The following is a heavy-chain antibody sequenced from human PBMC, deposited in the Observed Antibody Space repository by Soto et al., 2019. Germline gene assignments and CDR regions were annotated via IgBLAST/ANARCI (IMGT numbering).Heavy chain of an antibody. Sequence: QVQLVESGAEVKKPGASVKVSCKASGYTFTNYGISWVRQAPGQGLEWMGWISGYNGNTKYAQKFQGRVTMTTYTPTNTDYMDLRSLRSDDTAVYYCARDREYYYDSSGNYYYHYGMDVWGQGTTVTVS. CDR2: ISGYNGNT. CDR3: ARDREYYYDSSGNYYYHYGMDV. D-gene: IGHD3-22*01. J-gene: IGHJ6*02. CDR1: GYTFTNYG. V-gene: IGHV1-18*04.